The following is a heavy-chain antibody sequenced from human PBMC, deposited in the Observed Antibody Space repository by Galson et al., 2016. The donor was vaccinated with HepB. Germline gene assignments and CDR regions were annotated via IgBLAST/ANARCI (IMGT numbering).Heavy chain of an antibody. V-gene: IGHV4-31*03. J-gene: IGHJ4*02. Sequence: TLSLTCTVSAGSISSGGYYWSWIRQHPGKGLEWIGYIYYSGNTYYNPSLKSRVSISLDTSTNQFSLKLSSVTVADTAEYYCARDRRYYDRHDAFDLWGQGTLVTVSS. CDR2: IYYSGNT. CDR1: AGSISSGGYY. CDR3: ARDRRYYDRHDAFDL. D-gene: IGHD3-22*01.